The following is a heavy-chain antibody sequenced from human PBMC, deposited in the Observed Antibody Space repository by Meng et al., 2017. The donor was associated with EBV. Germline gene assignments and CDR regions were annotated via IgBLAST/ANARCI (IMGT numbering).Heavy chain of an antibody. J-gene: IGHJ4*02. Sequence: EGQLVVSGGGLVKPGESLKLSCAASEFTFTSAWMNWVRQAPGKGLEWVGRIRSQVDGRTADYSAPVKGRFTISRDDSKHTLYLQMNSLKIEDSAVYYCTTDEGGSRFWGQGTLVTVSS. V-gene: IGHV3-15*01. D-gene: IGHD1-26*01. CDR2: IRSQVDGRTA. CDR3: TTDEGGSRF. CDR1: EFTFTSAW.